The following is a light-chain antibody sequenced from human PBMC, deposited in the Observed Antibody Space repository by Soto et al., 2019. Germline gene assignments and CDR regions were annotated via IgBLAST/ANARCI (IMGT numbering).Light chain of an antibody. Sequence: EIVLTQSPATLSLSPGERATLSCRASQRADDYFAWYQQRPGQAPRLLIYDTSNRANGIPARFTGSGSGTDFTLTISSLEPEDFAVYYCQQYNNWPPWTFGQGTKVDIK. CDR2: DTS. J-gene: IGKJ1*01. CDR3: QQYNNWPPWT. V-gene: IGKV3-11*01. CDR1: QRADDY.